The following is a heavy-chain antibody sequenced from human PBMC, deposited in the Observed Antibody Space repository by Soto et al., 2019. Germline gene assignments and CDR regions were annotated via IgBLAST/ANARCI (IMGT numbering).Heavy chain of an antibody. D-gene: IGHD1-7*01. CDR3: ARGITGTTQPGHYYYYGMDV. CDR1: GGSIISGHYH. CDR2: IHYSGST. Sequence: TSETLSLTCTFSGGSIISGHYHWGWIRQPPGKGLEWIASIHYSGSTHYNPSLKSRVTISVDRSKNQFSLKLSSVTAADTAVYYCARGITGTTQPGHYYYYGMDVWGQGTKVTVSS. V-gene: IGHV4-39*07. J-gene: IGHJ6*02.